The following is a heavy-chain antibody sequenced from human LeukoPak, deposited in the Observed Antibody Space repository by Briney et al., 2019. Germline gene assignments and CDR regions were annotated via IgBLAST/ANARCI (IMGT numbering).Heavy chain of an antibody. CDR1: GCSFTSYW. D-gene: IGHD2-8*01. V-gene: IGHV5-51*01. J-gene: IGHJ4*02. CDR3: ARGAMLYDYILDY. CDR2: IYPGDSDT. Sequence: GESLKISCKGSGCSFTSYWIGWVRQMPGKGLEWMGIIYPGDSDTRYSPSFQGQVTISADKSISTAYLQWSSLKASDTAMYYCARGAMLYDYILDYWGQGTLVTVSS.